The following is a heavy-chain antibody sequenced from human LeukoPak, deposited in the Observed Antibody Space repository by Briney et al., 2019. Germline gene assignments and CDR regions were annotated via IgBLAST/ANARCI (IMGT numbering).Heavy chain of an antibody. V-gene: IGHV3-9*01. CDR3: AKTFLWNGYYAGAFDV. Sequence: PGRSLRLSCAASGFTFDDYAMFWVRQAPGKGLEWVSGISWKSDKIAYADSVKGRFTISRDNAKNSLYLQMNSLRPDDTALYYCAKTFLWNGYYAGAFDVWGQGTMVTVSS. D-gene: IGHD1-26*01. CDR1: GFTFDDYA. CDR2: ISWKSDKI. J-gene: IGHJ3*01.